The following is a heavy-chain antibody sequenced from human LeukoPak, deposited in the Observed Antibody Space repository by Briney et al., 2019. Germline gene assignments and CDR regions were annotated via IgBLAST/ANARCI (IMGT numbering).Heavy chain of an antibody. Sequence: GGSLRLSCAASGFTFSSYAMSWVRQAPGKGLEWVSAISGSGGSTYYADSVKGRFTISRDNSKNTLYLQMNSLRAEDTAVYYCARDYYDFWSGNYGPYYFDYWGQGTLVTVSS. CDR1: GFTFSSYA. CDR2: ISGSGGST. V-gene: IGHV3-23*01. CDR3: ARDYYDFWSGNYGPYYFDY. D-gene: IGHD3-3*01. J-gene: IGHJ4*02.